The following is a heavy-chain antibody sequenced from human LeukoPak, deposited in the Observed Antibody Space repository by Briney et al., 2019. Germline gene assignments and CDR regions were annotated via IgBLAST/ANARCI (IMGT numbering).Heavy chain of an antibody. CDR3: ARDDRTGSWSWFDP. D-gene: IGHD6-13*01. CDR2: ISAYNDNT. Sequence: GASVKVSCKASGYTFTSYGISWLRQAPGQGLEWMGWISAYNDNTNYGHNFRGRVTMTTDTSTTTAYMELRSLTSDDTAVYYCARDDRTGSWSWFDPWGQGTLVSVSS. V-gene: IGHV1-18*01. CDR1: GYTFTSYG. J-gene: IGHJ5*02.